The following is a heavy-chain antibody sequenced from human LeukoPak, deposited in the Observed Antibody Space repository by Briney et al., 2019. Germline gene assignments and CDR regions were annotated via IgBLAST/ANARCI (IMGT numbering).Heavy chain of an antibody. V-gene: IGHV3-20*04. D-gene: IGHD3-22*01. J-gene: IGHJ3*02. CDR2: INWNGGST. CDR1: GFTSDDYG. Sequence: GGSLRLSCAASGFTSDDYGMSWVRQAPGKGLEWVSGINWNGGSTGYADSVKGRFTISRDNAKNSLYLQMNSLRAEDTALYYCARVSYYYDSSGYYLDAFDIWGQGTMVTVSS. CDR3: ARVSYYYDSSGYYLDAFDI.